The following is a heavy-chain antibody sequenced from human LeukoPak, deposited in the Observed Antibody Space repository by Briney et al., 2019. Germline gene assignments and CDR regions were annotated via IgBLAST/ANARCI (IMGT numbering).Heavy chain of an antibody. Sequence: PGGSLRLSCAASGFTFSSYAMSWVRQAPGKGLAWVSAISGSGGSTYYADSVKGRFTISRDNSKNTLYLQMNSLRAEDTAVYYCAKVPYLMVLAPFDYWGQGTLVTVSS. CDR3: AKVPYLMVLAPFDY. CDR1: GFTFSSYA. J-gene: IGHJ4*02. V-gene: IGHV3-23*01. CDR2: ISGSGGST. D-gene: IGHD2-8*01.